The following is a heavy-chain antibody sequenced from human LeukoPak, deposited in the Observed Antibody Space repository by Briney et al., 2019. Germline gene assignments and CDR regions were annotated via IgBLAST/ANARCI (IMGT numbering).Heavy chain of an antibody. Sequence: GSLRLSCAASGFTFSSYGMHWVRQAPGKGLEWVAVISYDGSNKYYADSVKGRFTISRDNSKNTLYLQMNSLRAEDTAVYYCAKDRGSGWVYYYGMDVWGQGTTVTVSS. CDR1: GFTFSSYG. CDR3: AKDRGSGWVYYYGMDV. V-gene: IGHV3-30*18. J-gene: IGHJ6*02. D-gene: IGHD6-19*01. CDR2: ISYDGSNK.